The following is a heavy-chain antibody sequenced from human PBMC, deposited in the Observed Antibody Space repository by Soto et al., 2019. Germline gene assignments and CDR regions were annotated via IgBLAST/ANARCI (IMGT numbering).Heavy chain of an antibody. CDR3: ARDGDSSDWYAENYFDY. CDR1: GFTFSSYA. Sequence: QTGGSLRLSCAASGFTFSSYAMHWVRQAPGKGLEWVAVISYDGSNKYYADSVKGRFTISRDNSKNTLYLQMNSLRAEDTAVYYCARDGDSSDWYAENYFDYWGQGTLVTVSS. D-gene: IGHD6-19*01. J-gene: IGHJ4*02. V-gene: IGHV3-30-3*01. CDR2: ISYDGSNK.